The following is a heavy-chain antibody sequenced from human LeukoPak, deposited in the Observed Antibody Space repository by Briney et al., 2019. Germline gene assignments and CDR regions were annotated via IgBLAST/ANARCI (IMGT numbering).Heavy chain of an antibody. J-gene: IGHJ6*03. CDR1: GFSFDDYG. Sequence: PGGSLRLSCAASGFSFDDYGMSWVRQAPGKGLEWVSGITWNGDSTGYAESVKGRFTVYRDNAKNSLYLEMNSLRAEDTAMYYCGRDIVIDFYYHYMNVWGKGTTVTVSS. CDR3: GRDIVIDFYYHYMNV. D-gene: IGHD3-16*02. CDR2: ITWNGDST. V-gene: IGHV3-20*04.